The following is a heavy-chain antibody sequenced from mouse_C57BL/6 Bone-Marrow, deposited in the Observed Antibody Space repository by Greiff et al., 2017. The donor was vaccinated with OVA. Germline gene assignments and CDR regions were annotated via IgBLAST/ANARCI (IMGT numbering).Heavy chain of an antibody. D-gene: IGHD1-1*01. CDR2: INPSSGYT. CDR1: GYTFTSYW. V-gene: IGHV1-7*01. CDR3: ARGGVVYVAWYYFDY. J-gene: IGHJ2*01. Sequence: VQLQQSGAELAKPGASVTLSCKASGYTFTSYWMHWVKQRPGQGLEWIGNINPSSGYTKYNQKFKDKATLSADKSSSTAYMQLSSLTYEDAAVYYCARGGVVYVAWYYFDYWGQGTTLTVSS.